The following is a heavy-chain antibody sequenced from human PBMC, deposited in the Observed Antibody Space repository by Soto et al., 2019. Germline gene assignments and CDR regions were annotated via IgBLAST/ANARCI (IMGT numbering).Heavy chain of an antibody. V-gene: IGHV3-30-3*01. CDR3: ARDKLLWFGEAQYYFDY. CDR1: GFTFSSYA. Sequence: GGSLRLSCAASGFTFSSYAMHWVRQAPGKGLEWVAVISYDGSNKYYADSVKGRFTISRDNSKNTLYLQMNSLRAEDTAVYYCARDKLLWFGEAQYYFDYWGQGTLVTVSS. J-gene: IGHJ4*02. D-gene: IGHD3-10*01. CDR2: ISYDGSNK.